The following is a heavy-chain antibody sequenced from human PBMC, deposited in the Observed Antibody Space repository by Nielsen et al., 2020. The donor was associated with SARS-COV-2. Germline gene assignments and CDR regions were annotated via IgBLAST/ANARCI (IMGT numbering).Heavy chain of an antibody. CDR3: AIPPGMITFGEVID. J-gene: IGHJ4*02. D-gene: IGHD3-16*02. CDR1: GFTFSSYV. Sequence: GESLKISCAASGFTFSSYVMSWVRQAPGKGLEWVSAISGSGGSTYYADSVKGRFTISRDNSKNTLYLQMNSLRAEDTAVYYCAIPPGMITFGEVIDWGQGTLVTVSS. CDR2: ISGSGGST. V-gene: IGHV3-23*01.